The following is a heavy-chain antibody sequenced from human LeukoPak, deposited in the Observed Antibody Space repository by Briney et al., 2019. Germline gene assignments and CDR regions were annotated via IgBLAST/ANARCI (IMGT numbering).Heavy chain of an antibody. D-gene: IGHD3-22*01. J-gene: IGHJ4*02. CDR3: ASSRYYSDSGGYPWSYYFDY. CDR1: GFTFSSYA. V-gene: IGHV4-34*01. Sequence: GSLRLSCAASGFTFSSYAMSWIRQPPEKGLEWIGEINNSGSTNYNPSLKSRVTISVDTSKNQFSLKLTSVTAADTAVYYCASSRYYSDSGGYPWSYYFDYWGRGPLVTVSS. CDR2: INNSGST.